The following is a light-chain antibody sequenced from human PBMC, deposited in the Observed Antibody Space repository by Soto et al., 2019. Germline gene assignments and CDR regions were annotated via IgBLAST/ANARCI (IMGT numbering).Light chain of an antibody. J-gene: IGKJ1*01. Sequence: DIVMTQSPDSLDVSLGERATINCKSSQSVLYSSNNKNYLAWYQQKPGQPPKLLIYWASTRESGVPDRFSGSGSGTDFTLTISSLQAEDVAVYYCQQRSNWWTFGQGTKVDIK. CDR2: WAS. V-gene: IGKV4-1*01. CDR1: QSVLYSSNNKNY. CDR3: QQRSNWWT.